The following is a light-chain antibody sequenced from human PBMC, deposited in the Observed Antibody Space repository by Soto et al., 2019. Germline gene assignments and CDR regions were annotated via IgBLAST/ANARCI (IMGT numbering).Light chain of an antibody. CDR1: QSVSNDF. Sequence: EIVLTQSPGILSLSPGGRATLSCRASQSVSNDFLAWYQQKPGHAPRLLIYGASTRATDVPDRFSGSGSGADFTLSISRLEPEDFAVYYCQQYGSSPPRTFGQGTKVDIK. V-gene: IGKV3-20*01. CDR2: GAS. CDR3: QQYGSSPPRT. J-gene: IGKJ1*01.